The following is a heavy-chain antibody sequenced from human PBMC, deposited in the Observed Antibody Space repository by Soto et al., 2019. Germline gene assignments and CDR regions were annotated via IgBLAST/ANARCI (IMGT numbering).Heavy chain of an antibody. D-gene: IGHD1-26*01. V-gene: IGHV1-3*01. CDR2: INAGNGNT. Sequence: GASVKVSCKASGYAFTSYAMHWVRQAPGQRLEWMGWINAGNGNTEYSQKFQGRVTITRDTSASTAYMELSSLRSEDTAVYYCARGYTFPFDPWGQGTLVTVSS. CDR3: ARGYTFPFDP. J-gene: IGHJ5*02. CDR1: GYAFTSYA.